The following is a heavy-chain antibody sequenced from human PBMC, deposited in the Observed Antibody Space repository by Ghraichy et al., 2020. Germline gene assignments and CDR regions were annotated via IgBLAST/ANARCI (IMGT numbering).Heavy chain of an antibody. CDR3: ARRGGITGTDDY. V-gene: IGHV4-39*01. D-gene: IGHD1-20*01. J-gene: IGHJ4*02. Sequence: SETLSLTCTVSGGSISSSSYYWGWIRQPPGKGLEWIGSIYYSGSTYYNPSLKSRVTISVDTSKNQFSLKLSSVTAADMAVYYCARRGGITGTDDYWGQGTLVTVSS. CDR2: IYYSGST. CDR1: GGSISSSSYY.